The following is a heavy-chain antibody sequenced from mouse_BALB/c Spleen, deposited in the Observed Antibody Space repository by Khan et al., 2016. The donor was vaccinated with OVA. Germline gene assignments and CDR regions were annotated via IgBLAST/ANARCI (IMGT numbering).Heavy chain of an antibody. CDR3: VNHGSSSAWFTY. CDR1: GYTFTSYW. V-gene: IGHV1-7*01. CDR2: INPSTDYT. J-gene: IGHJ3*01. D-gene: IGHD1-1*01. Sequence: QVQLKQSGAELAKPGASVKMSCKASGYTFTSYWMHWVKQRPGQGLEWIGYINPSTDYTEYNQKFKDKATLTVDKSSSTAYMQLTSLTSEDSAVYYCVNHGSSSAWFTYWGPGTLVTVSA.